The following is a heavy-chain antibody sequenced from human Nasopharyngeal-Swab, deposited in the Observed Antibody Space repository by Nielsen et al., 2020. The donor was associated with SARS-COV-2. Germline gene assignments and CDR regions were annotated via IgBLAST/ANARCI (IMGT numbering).Heavy chain of an antibody. J-gene: IGHJ6*02. CDR3: ARDAQDPAYLNGMDV. D-gene: IGHD2-15*01. CDR2: ISSSGSTR. Sequence: GGSLRLSCAASGFTFSSYEMNWVRQAPGKGLEWVSYISSSGSTRYYADSVKGRFTISRDNAKNSLYLQMNSLRAEDTAVYYCARDAQDPAYLNGMDVWGQGTTVTVSS. V-gene: IGHV3-48*03. CDR1: GFTFSSYE.